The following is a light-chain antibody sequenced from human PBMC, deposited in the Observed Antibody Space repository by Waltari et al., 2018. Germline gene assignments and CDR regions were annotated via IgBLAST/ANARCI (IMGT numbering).Light chain of an antibody. CDR3: YSSDSTGLRV. J-gene: IGLJ1*01. CDR2: EDN. Sequence: SYELTQTPSVSVSPGQTARNTCSGHELPRQYAYWFQQKSGQAPRLVIYEDNKRPSGIPERFSVSSSGTVATLTITGAQVDDEADYYCYSSDSTGLRVFGGGTTVVVL. V-gene: IGLV3-10*01. CDR1: ELPRQY.